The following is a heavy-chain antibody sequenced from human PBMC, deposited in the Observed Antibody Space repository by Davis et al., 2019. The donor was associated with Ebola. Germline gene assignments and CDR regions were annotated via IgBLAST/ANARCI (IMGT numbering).Heavy chain of an antibody. CDR2: IGTAGAT. V-gene: IGHV3-13*01. CDR1: GFTFSSYD. Sequence: GSLRLSCAASGFTFSSYDMHWVRQATGKGLEWVSAIGTAGATYYPGSVTGRFTLSREKAKNSLYLQMNSLRCEDTAVYYCARAGFGEIYFDYWGQGTLVTVSS. D-gene: IGHD3-10*01. J-gene: IGHJ4*02. CDR3: ARAGFGEIYFDY.